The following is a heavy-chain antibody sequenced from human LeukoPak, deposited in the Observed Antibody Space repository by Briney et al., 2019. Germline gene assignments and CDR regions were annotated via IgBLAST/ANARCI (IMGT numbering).Heavy chain of an antibody. Sequence: GGSLRLSCAASGFTFSDHYMDWVRQAPGKGLEWVGLTRNKANSYTTEYAASVKGRFTISRDDSKNSLYLQMNSLKTEDTAVYYCASTPGYSYGNDAFDMWGQGTMVTVFS. CDR2: TRNKANSYTT. J-gene: IGHJ3*02. D-gene: IGHD5-18*01. CDR3: ASTPGYSYGNDAFDM. CDR1: GFTFSDHY. V-gene: IGHV3-72*01.